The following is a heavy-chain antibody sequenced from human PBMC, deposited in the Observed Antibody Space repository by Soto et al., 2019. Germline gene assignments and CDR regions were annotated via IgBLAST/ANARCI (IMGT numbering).Heavy chain of an antibody. J-gene: IGHJ4*02. CDR2: IWYDGSNK. CDR3: ASSIN. CDR1: GFPFSSYG. Sequence: XECLRLSCAASGFPFSSYGMHWVRQAPGKGLDWVAVIWYDGSNKDYADSVKGRFTISRDNSKNTLFLQMNNLRVDDTAVYYCASSINWGQGTLVTVSS. V-gene: IGHV3-33*01.